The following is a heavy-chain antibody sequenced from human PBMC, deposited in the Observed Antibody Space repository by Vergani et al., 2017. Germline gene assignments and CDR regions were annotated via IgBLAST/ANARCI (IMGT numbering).Heavy chain of an antibody. V-gene: IGHV3-74*01. CDR1: GFSFSGYW. CDR2: IKSDGSIT. CDR3: VRAXCSGPCFMSNWFDS. D-gene: IGHD2-15*01. Sequence: EVQLVESGGGLIHPGGSLRLSCEGSGFSFSGYWMHWVRHSPEKGLVWVSRIKSDGSITNYADSVKGRFTISRDNAKNTLYLEMNSLRGDDTAIYYCVRAXCSGPCFMSNWFDSWGQGTLVTVSS. J-gene: IGHJ5*01.